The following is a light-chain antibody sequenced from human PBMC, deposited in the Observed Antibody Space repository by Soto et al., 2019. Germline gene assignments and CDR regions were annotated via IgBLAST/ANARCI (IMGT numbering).Light chain of an antibody. CDR1: QSVTSTF. J-gene: IGKJ4*01. CDR3: QQYCDSRLT. V-gene: IGKV3-20*01. CDR2: GTS. Sequence: DIVLTQSPGTLSLSPGERATLSCRASQSVTSTFLAWYQQKPGQAPRILIYGTSSRAPGIPDRFRGSGSGPDFTLTNSRVVPEDCPVYYCQQYCDSRLTFGGRTEVEIK.